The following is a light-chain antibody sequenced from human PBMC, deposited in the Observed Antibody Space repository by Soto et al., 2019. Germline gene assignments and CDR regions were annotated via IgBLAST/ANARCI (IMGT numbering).Light chain of an antibody. CDR3: SSYTSSTTLV. J-gene: IGLJ1*01. CDR1: RGDIGGYNY. CDR2: DVY. Sequence: QSALTQPASVSASPGQSITISCTGTRGDIGGYNYVSWYQQHPGKAPKLMIYDVYHRPSGVSNRFSASKSGNTASLTISGLQAEDEAHYYSSSYTSSTTLVFGTGTKLTVL. V-gene: IGLV2-14*03.